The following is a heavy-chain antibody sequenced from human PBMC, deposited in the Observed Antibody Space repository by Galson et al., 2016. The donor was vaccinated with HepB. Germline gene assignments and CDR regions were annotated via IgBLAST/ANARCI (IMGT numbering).Heavy chain of an antibody. Sequence: SLRLSCAVSGFTFSSYAMSWVRQAPGKGLEWVSIISGSGNSIYYADSVKGRFTISRDNFKNPLYLQMNSLRAEDTAVYYCAKDLGYSNGPDPNFDYWGQGTLVTVSS. CDR3: AKDLGYSNGPDPNFDY. CDR1: GFTFSSYA. CDR2: ISGSGNSI. D-gene: IGHD6-19*01. V-gene: IGHV3-23*01. J-gene: IGHJ4*02.